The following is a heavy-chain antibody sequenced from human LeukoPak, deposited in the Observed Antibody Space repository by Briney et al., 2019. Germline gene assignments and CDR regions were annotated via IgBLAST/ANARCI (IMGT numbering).Heavy chain of an antibody. V-gene: IGHV3-9*01. Sequence: GGSLRLSCAASGFTFDDYAMHWVRQAPGKGLEWVSGISWNSGSIGYADSVKGRFTISRDNARNSLYLQMNSLRAEDTAFYYCAKDRTYYYYGMDVWGQGTTVTVSS. CDR3: AKDRTYYYYGMDV. CDR1: GFTFDDYA. J-gene: IGHJ6*02. CDR2: ISWNSGSI.